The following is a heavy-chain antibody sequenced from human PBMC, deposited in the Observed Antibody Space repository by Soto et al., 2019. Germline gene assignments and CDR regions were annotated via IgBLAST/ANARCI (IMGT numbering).Heavy chain of an antibody. CDR1: GFTFSSYG. Sequence: QVQLVESGGGVVQPGRSLRLSCAGSGFTFSSYGMHWVRQAPGKGLEWVAVISYDGRNKYYADSVKGRFTISRDNSKNTLYLQMNSLRAEDTAVYYCAKDRRKVVVAAPFDYWGQGTLVTVSS. V-gene: IGHV3-30*18. CDR3: AKDRRKVVVAAPFDY. CDR2: ISYDGRNK. D-gene: IGHD2-15*01. J-gene: IGHJ4*02.